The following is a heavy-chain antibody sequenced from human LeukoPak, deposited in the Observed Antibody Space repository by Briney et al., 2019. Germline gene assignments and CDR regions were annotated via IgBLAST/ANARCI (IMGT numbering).Heavy chain of an antibody. Sequence: GRSLRLSCAASGFTFSSYGMHWVRQAPGKGLEWVAVISYDGSNKYYADSAKGRFTISRDNSKNTLYLQMNSLRDEDTAVYYCAKHRFESGGYHSTDWGQGTLVTVSS. CDR1: GFTFSSYG. J-gene: IGHJ4*02. CDR2: ISYDGSNK. CDR3: AKHRFESGGYHSTD. D-gene: IGHD3-22*01. V-gene: IGHV3-30*18.